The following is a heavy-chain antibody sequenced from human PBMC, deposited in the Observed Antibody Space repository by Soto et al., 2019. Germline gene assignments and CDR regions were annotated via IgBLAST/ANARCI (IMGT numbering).Heavy chain of an antibody. D-gene: IGHD6-19*01. CDR3: ARAGIAVAGRGDYYYGMDV. CDR2: IYYSGST. V-gene: IGHV4-31*03. J-gene: IGHJ6*02. Sequence: QVQLQESGPGLVKPPQTLSLTCTVSGGSISSGGYYWSWIRQHPGKGLEWIGYIYYSGSTYYNPSLKSRVTISVDTSKNQFSLKLSSVTAADTAVYYCARAGIAVAGRGDYYYGMDVWGQGTTVTVSS. CDR1: GGSISSGGYY.